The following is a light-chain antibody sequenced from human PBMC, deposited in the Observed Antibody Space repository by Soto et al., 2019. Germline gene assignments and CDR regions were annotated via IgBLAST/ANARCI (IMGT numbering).Light chain of an antibody. CDR1: NSDDGGYDY. J-gene: IGLJ3*02. Sequence: QSVLTQPPSASGSPGQSVTISCTGTNSDDGGYDYVSWYQQHPGKAPKLMIYEVAKRPSGVPDRFSGSKSGNTASLTVSGLQAEDEADYYCSSHADSYNWVFGGGTQLTVL. CDR2: EVA. CDR3: SSHADSYNWV. V-gene: IGLV2-8*01.